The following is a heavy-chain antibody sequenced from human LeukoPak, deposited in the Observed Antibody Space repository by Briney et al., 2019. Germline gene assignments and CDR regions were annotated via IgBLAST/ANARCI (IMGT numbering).Heavy chain of an antibody. CDR2: IKSKTDGGTT. J-gene: IGHJ4*02. V-gene: IGHV3-15*01. CDR3: TTDMNYYYFDY. D-gene: IGHD3-10*01. CDR1: GFSFSSVY. Sequence: GGSLRLSCAASGFSFSSVYMSWVRQAPGKGLEWVGRIKSKTDGGTTDYAAPVKGRFTISRDDSKNTLYLQMNSLKTEDTAVYYCTTDMNYYYFDYWGQGTLVTVSS.